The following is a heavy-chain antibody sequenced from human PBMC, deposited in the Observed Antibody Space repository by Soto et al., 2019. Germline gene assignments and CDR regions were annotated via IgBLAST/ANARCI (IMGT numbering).Heavy chain of an antibody. V-gene: IGHV4-31*03. J-gene: IGHJ6*02. CDR3: ARDRRRGSNDPYGMDV. D-gene: IGHD4-4*01. CDR1: GGSISSGGYY. CDR2: IYYSGST. Sequence: SETLSLTCTVSGGSISSGGYYWSWIRQHPGKGLEWIGYIYYSGSTYYNPSLKSRVTISVDTSKNQFSLKLSSVTAADTAVYYCARDRRRGSNDPYGMDVWGQGTTVTVSS.